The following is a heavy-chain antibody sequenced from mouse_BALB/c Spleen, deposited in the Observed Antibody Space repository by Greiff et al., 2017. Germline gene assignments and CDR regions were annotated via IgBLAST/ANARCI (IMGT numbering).Heavy chain of an antibody. Sequence: VQLVESGPGLVQPSQSLSITCTVSGFSLTSYGVHWVRQSPGKGLEWLGVIWSGGSTDYNAAFISRLSICKDNSKSQVFFKMNSLQANDTAIYYCARKGDDYSYAMDYWGQGTSVTVSS. J-gene: IGHJ4*01. CDR3: ARKGDDYSYAMDY. CDR2: IWSGGST. D-gene: IGHD2-4*01. V-gene: IGHV2-2*02. CDR1: GFSLTSYG.